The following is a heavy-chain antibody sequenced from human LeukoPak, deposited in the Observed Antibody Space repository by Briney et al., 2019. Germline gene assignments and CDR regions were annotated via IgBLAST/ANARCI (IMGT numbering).Heavy chain of an antibody. CDR3: AKKRDAFDI. V-gene: IGHV3-23*01. CDR1: GFTFSSYA. CDR2: VSGSGGSP. D-gene: IGHD5-24*01. J-gene: IGHJ3*02. Sequence: GGSLRLSCAASGFTFSSYAMSWVRQAPGKGLEWVSTVSGSGGSPYYADSVKGRFTISRDNSKNTLYLHMNSLRAEDTAMYYCAKKRDAFDIWGQGTVVAVSS.